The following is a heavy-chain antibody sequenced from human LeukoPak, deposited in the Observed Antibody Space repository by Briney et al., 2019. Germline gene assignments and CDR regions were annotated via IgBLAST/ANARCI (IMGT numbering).Heavy chain of an antibody. J-gene: IGHJ5*02. CDR3: ARGVGYYGSGSSNWFDP. CDR1: GYSISSGYC. V-gene: IGHV4-38-2*01. CDR2: IYHSGST. Sequence: ETLSLTCAVSGYSISSGYCWGWIRQPPGKGLEWIGSIYHSGSTYYNPSLKSRVTISVDTSKNQFSLKLSSVTAADTAVYYCARGVGYYGSGSSNWFDPWGQGTLVTVSS. D-gene: IGHD3-10*01.